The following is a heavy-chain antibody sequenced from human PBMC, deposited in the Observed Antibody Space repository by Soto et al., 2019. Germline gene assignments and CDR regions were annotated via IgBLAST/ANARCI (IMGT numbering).Heavy chain of an antibody. CDR3: AREVRYSGYLSHDH. J-gene: IGHJ4*02. D-gene: IGHD5-12*01. V-gene: IGHV3-11*01. Sequence: GGSLRLSCAASGFTFSDYYMSWIRQAPGKGLEWVSYISSSGSTIYYADSVKGRFTISRDNAKNSLYLQMNSLRAEDTAVYYCAREVRYSGYLSHDHWGQGTLVTVSS. CDR1: GFTFSDYY. CDR2: ISSSGSTI.